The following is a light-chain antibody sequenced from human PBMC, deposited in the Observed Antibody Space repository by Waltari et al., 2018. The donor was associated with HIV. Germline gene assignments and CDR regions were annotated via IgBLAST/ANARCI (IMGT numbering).Light chain of an antibody. CDR1: KLVQTL. Sequence: YELPQPPSVSVSPGQTANITCSGVKLVQTLAHWYQQKSGPSPVLLIYEDSKRRSGIPERFSGSISGDTATLTISGTQAEDEADYHCQAWDRSTVIFAGGTKLTVL. V-gene: IGLV3-1*01. J-gene: IGLJ2*01. CDR3: QAWDRSTVI. CDR2: EDS.